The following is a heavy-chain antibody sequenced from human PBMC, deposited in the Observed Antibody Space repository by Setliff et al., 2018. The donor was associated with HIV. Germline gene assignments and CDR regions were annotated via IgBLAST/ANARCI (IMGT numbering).Heavy chain of an antibody. J-gene: IGHJ4*02. CDR2: IDYSGST. CDR3: STWQVDIIKDY. CDR1: GGSLSGYH. V-gene: IGHV4-34*01. Sequence: SETLSLTCAVYGGSLSGYHWSWIRQSPGKGLEWIGEIDYSGSTNYNPSLKSRVTMSADTSKNHFSLKLTSVTAADTAVYYCSTWQVDIIKDYWGQGTLVTVSS. D-gene: IGHD3-10*01.